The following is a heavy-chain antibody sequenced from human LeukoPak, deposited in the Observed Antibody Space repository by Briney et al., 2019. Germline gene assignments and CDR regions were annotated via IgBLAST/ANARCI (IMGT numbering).Heavy chain of an antibody. CDR2: INPSGGST. CDR1: GFTFTDYY. V-gene: IGHV1-46*01. Sequence: GASVKVSCKASGFTFTDYYMHWVRQAPGQGLEWMGIINPSGGSTSYAQKFQGRVTMTRDTSTSTVYMELSSLRSEDTAVYYCARDRGDYYDSSGYYDYWGQGTLVTVSS. D-gene: IGHD3-22*01. J-gene: IGHJ4*02. CDR3: ARDRGDYYDSSGYYDY.